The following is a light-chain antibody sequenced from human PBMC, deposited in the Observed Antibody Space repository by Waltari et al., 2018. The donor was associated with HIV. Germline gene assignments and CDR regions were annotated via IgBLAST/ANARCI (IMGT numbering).Light chain of an antibody. CDR3: QSYDSRLTVWV. CDR2: INI. Sequence: QSVLTQPASVSGALGQRVTTSCTGSSPNIGADYDVHGYQQFPGAAPKLLIYININRPSGVPDRFSGSKSGTSASLAITGLQAEDEADYYCQSYDSRLTVWVFGGGTKLTVL. V-gene: IGLV1-40*01. J-gene: IGLJ3*02. CDR1: SPNIGADYD.